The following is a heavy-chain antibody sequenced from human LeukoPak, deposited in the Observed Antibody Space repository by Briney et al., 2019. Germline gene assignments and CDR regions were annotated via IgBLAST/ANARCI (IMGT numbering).Heavy chain of an antibody. CDR1: GFTFSSYG. D-gene: IGHD6-13*01. CDR2: IWYDGSNK. J-gene: IGHJ4*02. Sequence: GGSLRLSCAASGFTFSSYGMHWVRQAPGKGLEWVAVIWYDGSNKYCADSVKGRFTISRDNSKNTLYLQMNSLRAEDTAVYYCARDSLGGISWYIDYWGQGTLVTVSS. CDR3: ARDSLGGISWYIDY. V-gene: IGHV3-33*01.